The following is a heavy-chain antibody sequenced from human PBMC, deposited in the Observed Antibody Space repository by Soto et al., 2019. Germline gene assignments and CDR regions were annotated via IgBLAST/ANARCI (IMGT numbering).Heavy chain of an antibody. CDR3: GRGPRGWYGFDY. V-gene: IGHV3-74*01. Sequence: EVQLVESGGGLVQPGGSLRLSCAGSGFAFSSSWMHWVRQDPGKGLVWVSRINFDGSSADYADSVKGRFTISRDNAKNTLYLEINRLRAEDTAVYHCGRGPRGWYGFDYWGQGTLVTVSS. J-gene: IGHJ4*02. CDR1: GFAFSSSW. CDR2: INFDGSSA. D-gene: IGHD6-19*01.